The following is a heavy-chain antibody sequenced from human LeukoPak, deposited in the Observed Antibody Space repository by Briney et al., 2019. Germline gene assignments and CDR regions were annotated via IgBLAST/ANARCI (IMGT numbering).Heavy chain of an antibody. V-gene: IGHV3-49*04. CDR2: IRSRIYGGTI. CDR3: AREVAWDRSPLALDY. Sequence: PGGSLRLSCTASGFTFADYAMTWVRQAPGKGLEWVGFIRSRIYGGTIKYDTAVEGRFIISRDDSRGIAYLQMNSLETEDTAVYFCAREVAWDRSPLALDYWGQGSLVTVSS. J-gene: IGHJ4*02. CDR1: GFTFADYA. D-gene: IGHD1-26*01.